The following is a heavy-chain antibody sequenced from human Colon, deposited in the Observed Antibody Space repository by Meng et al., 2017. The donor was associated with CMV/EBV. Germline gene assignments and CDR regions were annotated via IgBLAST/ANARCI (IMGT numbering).Heavy chain of an antibody. Sequence: SWFTFSNYAMSWVRQAPGKGLEWLSVISGGGTTTYYADSVKGRFTISRDNSKNTVYLQMNSLEAEDTALYYCAKGREYIDFWSGFTWGQGTLVTVSS. J-gene: IGHJ4*02. V-gene: IGHV3-23*01. D-gene: IGHD3-3*01. CDR2: ISGGGTTT. CDR1: WFTFSNYA. CDR3: AKGREYIDFWSGFT.